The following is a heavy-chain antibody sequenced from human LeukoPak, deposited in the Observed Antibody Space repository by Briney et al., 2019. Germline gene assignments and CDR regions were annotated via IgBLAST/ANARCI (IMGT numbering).Heavy chain of an antibody. CDR1: GESLSKYY. J-gene: IGHJ4*02. D-gene: IGHD1-26*01. CDR2: INHRGST. CDR3: ASSVGSTDY. V-gene: IGHV4-34*01. Sequence: SETLSLTCAVYGESLSKYYWTWIRQSPGKGLEWIGEINHRGSTNLSPSLKSRVTLSVDTSKHQFSLKLTSVTAADAAVYYCASSVGSTDYWGQGTLVTVS.